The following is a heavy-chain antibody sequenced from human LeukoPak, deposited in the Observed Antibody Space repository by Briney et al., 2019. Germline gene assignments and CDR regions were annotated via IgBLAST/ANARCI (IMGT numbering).Heavy chain of an antibody. CDR1: GGSISSYY. Sequence: SETLSLTCTVSGGSISSYYWSWIRQPPGKGLEWIGYIYYSGSTNYNPSLKSRVTISVDTSKNQFSLKLSSVTAADTAVYYCAKTTGTFFDYWGQGTLVTVSS. J-gene: IGHJ4*02. V-gene: IGHV4-59*01. CDR3: AKTTGTFFDY. D-gene: IGHD1/OR15-1a*01. CDR2: IYYSGST.